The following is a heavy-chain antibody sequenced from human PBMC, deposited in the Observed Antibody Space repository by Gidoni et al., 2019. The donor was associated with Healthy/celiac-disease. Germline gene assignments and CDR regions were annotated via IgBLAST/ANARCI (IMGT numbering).Heavy chain of an antibody. Sequence: EVQLVESGGGLVPPGRSLRPSCTAPGFTFGDYAMSWVRQAPGKGLAWVGFLRSKAYGRKTEYAASVKGRFTISRDDSKSIAYLQMNSLKTEDTAVYYCTRDSREMATITADYWGQGTLVTVSS. J-gene: IGHJ4*02. CDR1: GFTFGDYA. CDR2: LRSKAYGRKT. CDR3: TRDSREMATITADY. D-gene: IGHD5-12*01. V-gene: IGHV3-49*04.